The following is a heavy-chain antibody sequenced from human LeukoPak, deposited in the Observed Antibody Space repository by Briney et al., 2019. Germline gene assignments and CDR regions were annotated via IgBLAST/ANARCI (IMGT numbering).Heavy chain of an antibody. Sequence: ASLRVSFTASGYTFSSYGISWGRQAPGQGLEWMGWISAYYGNTNFAHEFQGRVTMTTDTSTSTASMELRSLRSDDTAVYYCARDQGIYNHRIIDSWGQGTLVTVSS. CDR2: ISAYYGNT. V-gene: IGHV1-18*01. J-gene: IGHJ4*02. CDR3: ARDQGIYNHRIIDS. D-gene: IGHD5-12*01. CDR1: GYTFSSYG.